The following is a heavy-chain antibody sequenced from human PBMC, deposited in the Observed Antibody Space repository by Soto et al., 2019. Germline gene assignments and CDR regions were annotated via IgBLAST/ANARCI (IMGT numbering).Heavy chain of an antibody. Sequence: QITLKESGPSPVKPTQTLTVTCTLSGFSLSNSVEGVAWIRQPPGKALAWLSLIYGDNDKRYSPSLKTSLTINKDTSKTQVVLTMTKMDPLDTATYYCAHCTLHDYGDYDPGNSHVHDSWGHGTQVT. D-gene: IGHD4-17*01. J-gene: IGHJ5*01. CDR2: IYGDNDK. CDR3: AHCTLHDYGDYDPGNSHVHDS. CDR1: GFSLSNSVEG. V-gene: IGHV2-5*02.